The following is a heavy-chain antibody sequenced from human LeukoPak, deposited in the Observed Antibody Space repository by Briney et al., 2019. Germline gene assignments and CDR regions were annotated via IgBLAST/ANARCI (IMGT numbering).Heavy chain of an antibody. CDR3: ARGRAGIAAAGFDY. Sequence: PGGSLRLSCAASGFTFSAYSMNWVRQAPEKGLEWVSLIYSGGSRYYADSVKGRFSISRDNSKNTLYLQMNSLGLDDTAVYFCARGRAGIAAAGFDYWGQGTLVTVSS. V-gene: IGHV3-66*01. CDR1: GFTFSAYS. J-gene: IGHJ4*02. D-gene: IGHD6-13*01. CDR2: IYSGGSR.